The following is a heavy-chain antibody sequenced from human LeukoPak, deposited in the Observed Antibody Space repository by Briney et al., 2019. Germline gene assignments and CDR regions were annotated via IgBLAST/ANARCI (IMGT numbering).Heavy chain of an antibody. D-gene: IGHD3-10*01. CDR1: GGSISSSSYY. J-gene: IGHJ4*02. Sequence: SETLSLTCTVSGGSISSSSYYWGWIRQPPGKGLEWIGSIYYSGSTYYNPSLKSRVTISVDTSKNQFSLKLSSVTAADTTVYYCARRGGSGRSFDYWGQGTLVTVSS. CDR2: IYYSGST. V-gene: IGHV4-39*01. CDR3: ARRGGSGRSFDY.